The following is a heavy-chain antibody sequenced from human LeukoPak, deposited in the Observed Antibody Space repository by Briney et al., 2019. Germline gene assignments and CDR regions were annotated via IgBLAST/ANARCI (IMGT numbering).Heavy chain of an antibody. D-gene: IGHD6-13*01. CDR3: ARDLMGFDGYDFIGYSSSWYVSGYFDY. V-gene: IGHV3-30*03. CDR1: GFTFSSYG. CDR2: ISYDGSNK. Sequence: GGSLRLSCAASGFTFSSYGKHGARQAPGRGLEWVAVISYDGSNKYCAHSVRGRFTISRDNSKNTLYLQMNSLRAEDTAVYYCARDLMGFDGYDFIGYSSSWYVSGYFDYWGQGTLVTVSS. J-gene: IGHJ4*02.